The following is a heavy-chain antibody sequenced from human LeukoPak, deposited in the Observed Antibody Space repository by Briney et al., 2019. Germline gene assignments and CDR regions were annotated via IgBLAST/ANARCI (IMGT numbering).Heavy chain of an antibody. J-gene: IGHJ4*02. CDR1: GFTFSRIA. CDR3: AKGQELDDGVFDS. V-gene: IGHV3-23*01. D-gene: IGHD1-1*01. CDR2: ISSNGDTA. Sequence: GGSLRLSCAASGFTFSRIAMPWVRQAPGKGLEWVSAISSNGDTAYNADSVRGRFAISRDNSKNALFLQMNSLRVEDTAIYYCAKGQELDDGVFDSWGQGTLVTVSS.